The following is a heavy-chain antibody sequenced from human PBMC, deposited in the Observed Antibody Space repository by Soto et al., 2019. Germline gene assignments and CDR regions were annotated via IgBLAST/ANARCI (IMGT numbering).Heavy chain of an antibody. J-gene: IGHJ4*02. CDR2: IIPIFGTA. D-gene: IGHD3-22*01. Sequence: SVKVSCKASGGTFSSYAISWVRQAPGQGLEWMGGIIPIFGTANYAQKFQGRVTITADESTSTAYMELSSLRSEDTAVYYCARAEDYYDSSGYYYGYWGQGTLVTAPQ. CDR3: ARAEDYYDSSGYYYGY. V-gene: IGHV1-69*13. CDR1: GGTFSSYA.